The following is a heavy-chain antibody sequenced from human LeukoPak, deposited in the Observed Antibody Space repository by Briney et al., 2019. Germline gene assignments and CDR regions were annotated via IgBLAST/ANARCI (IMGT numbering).Heavy chain of an antibody. J-gene: IGHJ4*02. CDR1: GGSFSGYY. CDR3: ARGRELLQY. Sequence: SGTLSLTCAVYGGSFSGYYWSWIRQPPGKGLEWIGEINHSGSTNYNPSLKSRVTISVDTSKNQFSLKLSSVTAADTAVYYCARGRELLQYWGQGTLVTVSS. D-gene: IGHD1-26*01. V-gene: IGHV4-34*01. CDR2: INHSGST.